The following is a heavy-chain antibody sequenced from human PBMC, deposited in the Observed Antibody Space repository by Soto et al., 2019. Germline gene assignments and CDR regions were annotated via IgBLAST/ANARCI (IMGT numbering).Heavy chain of an antibody. CDR2: IYHSGST. V-gene: IGHV4-30-2*01. CDR3: ARTPDR. J-gene: IGHJ5*02. Sequence: QLQLQEPGSGLVKPSQTLSLTCAVSGGSISSGGYSWSWIRQPPGKGLEWIGYIYHSGSTYYNPSLKSRVTISVDRSKNPFSLKLSSVTAADTAVYYCARTPDRWGQGTLVTVSS. CDR1: GGSISSGGYS.